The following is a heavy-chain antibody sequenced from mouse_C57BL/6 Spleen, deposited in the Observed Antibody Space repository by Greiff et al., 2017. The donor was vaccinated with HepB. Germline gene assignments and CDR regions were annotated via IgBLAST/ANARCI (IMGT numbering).Heavy chain of an antibody. Sequence: QVQLQQPGAELVRPGSSVKLSCKASGYTFTSYWMDWVKQRPGQGLEWIGNIYPSDSETHYNQKFKDKATLTADKSSSTAYMQLSSLTSEDSAVYYCARGGAYDYDSAWFAYWGQGTLVTVSA. J-gene: IGHJ3*01. CDR3: ARGGAYDYDSAWFAY. CDR1: GYTFTSYW. D-gene: IGHD2-4*01. CDR2: IYPSDSET. V-gene: IGHV1-61*01.